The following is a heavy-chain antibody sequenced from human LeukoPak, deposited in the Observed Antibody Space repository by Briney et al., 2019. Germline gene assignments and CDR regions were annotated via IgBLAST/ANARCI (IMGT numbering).Heavy chain of an antibody. J-gene: IGHJ4*02. CDR1: GYSISSGYY. CDR3: AREKSRLGELSLIDY. V-gene: IGHV4-38-2*02. Sequence: PSETLSLTCTVSGYSISSGYYWGWIRQPPGKGLEWIGSIYHSGSTYYNPSLKSRVTISVDTSKNQFSLKMSSVTAADTAVYYCAREKSRLGELSLIDYWGQGTLVTVSS. D-gene: IGHD3-16*02. CDR2: IYHSGST.